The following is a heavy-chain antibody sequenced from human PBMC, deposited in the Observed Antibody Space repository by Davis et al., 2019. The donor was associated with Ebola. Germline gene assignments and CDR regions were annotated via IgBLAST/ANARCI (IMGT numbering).Heavy chain of an antibody. CDR3: ARASFGYNSGWYADY. CDR1: EYTFTSYD. V-gene: IGHV1-3*01. CDR2: VHGGNGNT. Sequence: ASVKVSCKASEYTFTSYDINWVRQATGQGLEWMGWVHGGNGNTKYSQRFQGRVTITTDTSASTVYLDLTSLRSDDTAVFYCARASFGYNSGWYADYWGPGSLVTVSS. D-gene: IGHD6-19*01. J-gene: IGHJ4*02.